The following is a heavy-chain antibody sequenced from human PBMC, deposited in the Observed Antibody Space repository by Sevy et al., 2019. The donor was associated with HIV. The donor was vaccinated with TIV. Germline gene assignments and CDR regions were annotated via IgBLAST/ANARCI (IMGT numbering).Heavy chain of an antibody. J-gene: IGHJ4*02. CDR2: IYYSGST. CDR3: ARGGSGYPFDY. D-gene: IGHD3-22*01. CDR1: GGSISSYY. V-gene: IGHV4-59*13. Sequence: SETLSLTCTVSGGSISSYYWSWIRQPPGKGLEWIGYIYYSGSTNYNPSLKSRVTISVDTSKNQFSLKLSSVTAADTAVYYCARGGSGYPFDYWGQGTLVTVPS.